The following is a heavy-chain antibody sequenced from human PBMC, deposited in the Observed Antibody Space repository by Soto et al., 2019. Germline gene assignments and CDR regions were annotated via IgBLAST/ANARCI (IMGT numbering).Heavy chain of an antibody. CDR1: GGSISSSSYY. Sequence: QLQLQESGPGLVKPSETLSLTCAVSGGSISSSSYYWGWIRQPPGKGLEWIGSIYYSGSTYYNPSLNSRVTISVDTANNQLSLRLSSVTAADTAVYYCAKYGDGIAVAVWGQGTLVTVSS. D-gene: IGHD6-19*01. CDR2: IYYSGST. J-gene: IGHJ4*02. CDR3: AKYGDGIAVAV. V-gene: IGHV4-39*01.